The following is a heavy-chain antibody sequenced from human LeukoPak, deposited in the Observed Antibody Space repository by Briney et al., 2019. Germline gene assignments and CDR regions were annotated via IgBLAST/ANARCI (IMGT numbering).Heavy chain of an antibody. CDR3: ARDLPHYCGGDCPRFDY. D-gene: IGHD2-21*01. CDR1: GFTFSSYG. CDR2: IWYDGSNK. Sequence: GGSLRLSCAASGFTFSSYGMHWVRQAPGKGLEWVAVIWYDGSNKYYADSVKGRFTISRDNSKNTLYLQMNSLRAEDPAVYHCARDLPHYCGGDCPRFDYWGQGTLVTVSS. V-gene: IGHV3-33*01. J-gene: IGHJ4*02.